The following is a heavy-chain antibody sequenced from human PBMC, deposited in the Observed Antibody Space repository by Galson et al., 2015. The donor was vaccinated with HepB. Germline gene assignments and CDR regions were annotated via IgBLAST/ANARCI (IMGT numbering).Heavy chain of an antibody. CDR2: IYSGGST. CDR3: AKDPRGHLDPPGY. J-gene: IGHJ4*02. D-gene: IGHD3-10*01. Sequence: SLRLSCAASGFTVSSNYMSWVRQAPGKGLEWVSVIYSGGSTYYADSVKGRFTISRDNSKNTLYLQMNSLRAEDTAVYYCAKDPRGHLDPPGYWGQGTLVTVSS. V-gene: IGHV3-53*01. CDR1: GFTVSSNY.